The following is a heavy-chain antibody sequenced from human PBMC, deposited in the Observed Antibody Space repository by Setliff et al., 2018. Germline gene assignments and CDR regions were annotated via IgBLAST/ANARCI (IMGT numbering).Heavy chain of an antibody. CDR1: GYTFTSYG. D-gene: IGHD1-26*01. V-gene: IGHV1-18*01. CDR3: AREAGSYYSTDAFDI. Sequence: ASVKVSCKASGYTFTSYGISRVRQAPGQGLEWMGWISAYNGNTNYAQKLQGRVTMTTDTSTSTAYMELRSLRSDDTAVYYCAREAGSYYSTDAFDIWGQGTMVTVSS. J-gene: IGHJ3*02. CDR2: ISAYNGNT.